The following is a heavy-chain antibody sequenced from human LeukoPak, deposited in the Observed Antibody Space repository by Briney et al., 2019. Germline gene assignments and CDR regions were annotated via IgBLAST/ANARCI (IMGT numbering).Heavy chain of an antibody. V-gene: IGHV4-4*07. J-gene: IGHJ6*02. CDR3: ARDWQLEDYYYGMDV. Sequence: SETLSLTCTVSGGSISSYYWSWIRQPAGKGLEWIGRIYTSGSTNYNPSLKSRVTMSVDTSKNQFSPKLSSVTAADTAVYYCARDWQLEDYYYGMDVWGQGTTVTVSS. D-gene: IGHD6-13*01. CDR1: GGSISSYY. CDR2: IYTSGST.